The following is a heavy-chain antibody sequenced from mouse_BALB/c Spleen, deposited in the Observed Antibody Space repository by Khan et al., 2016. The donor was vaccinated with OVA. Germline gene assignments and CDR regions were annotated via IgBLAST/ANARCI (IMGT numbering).Heavy chain of an antibody. CDR2: ISYSGSI. Sequence: EVQLQESGPGLVKPSQSLSLTCTVNGYSITSNYAWNWIRQFPGNKLEWMGYISYSGSINYNPSLKSRLLITRDTSKNQFFLLLHSVTTEDSATYYGARGNYYVDALYYWGQATSVTVSS. V-gene: IGHV3-2*02. D-gene: IGHD1-1*01. CDR3: ARGNYYVDALYY. CDR1: GYSITSNYA. J-gene: IGHJ4*01.